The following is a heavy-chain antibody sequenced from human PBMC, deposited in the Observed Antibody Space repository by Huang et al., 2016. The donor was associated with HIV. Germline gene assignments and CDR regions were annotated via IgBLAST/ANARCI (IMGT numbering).Heavy chain of an antibody. J-gene: IGHJ4*02. D-gene: IGHD3-22*01. CDR2: IIPNRGTA. Sequence: QVQLVQSGAEVKKPGSSVKVSCKASGGSFRNFAIGWVRQAPGQGLEWRGVIIPNRGTANYAQEFQGRVTISADESTSTAYMELSSLRSEDTAVDYCATVDYYDTSGPQRGYFDNWGQGTLVTVSS. CDR1: GGSFRNFA. V-gene: IGHV1-69*01. CDR3: ATVDYYDTSGPQRGYFDN.